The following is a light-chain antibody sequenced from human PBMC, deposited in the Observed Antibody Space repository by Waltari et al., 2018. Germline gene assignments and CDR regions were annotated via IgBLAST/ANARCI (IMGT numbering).Light chain of an antibody. Sequence: SYELTQSPPVSLSPGQTARITCSGDALPKEYAYWYQKKPGQAPVLIIFKERERPSGIPERFSGSNSGTTVTLTITGVQAEDEADYYCLSPETRGSWVFGGGTKLTVL. CDR2: KER. CDR3: LSPETRGSWV. V-gene: IGLV3-25*03. CDR1: ALPKEY. J-gene: IGLJ2*01.